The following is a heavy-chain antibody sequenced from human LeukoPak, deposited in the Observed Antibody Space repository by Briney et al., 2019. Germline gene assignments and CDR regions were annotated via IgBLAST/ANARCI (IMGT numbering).Heavy chain of an antibody. CDR3: ARGRDGYNYVGDY. D-gene: IGHD5-24*01. Sequence: ASVKVSCKASGGTFSSYAISWVRQAPGQGLEWMGGIIPIFGTANYAQKFQGRVTITTDESTSTAYMELSSLRSEDTAGYYCARGRDGYNYVGDYWGQGTLVTVSS. CDR2: IIPIFGTA. V-gene: IGHV1-69*05. CDR1: GGTFSSYA. J-gene: IGHJ4*02.